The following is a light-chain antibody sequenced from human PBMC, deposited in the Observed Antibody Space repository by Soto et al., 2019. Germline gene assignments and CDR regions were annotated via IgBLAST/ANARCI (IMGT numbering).Light chain of an antibody. J-gene: IGKJ1*01. V-gene: IGKV3-15*01. CDR2: GAS. CDR3: QQYNNWWT. CDR1: QSVSSN. Sequence: EIVMTQSPATLSVSPGERATLSCRASQSVSSNLAWYQQKPGQAPRLVIYGASTRATGFPARFSGSGSGTDFTLTISSLQPEDFAVYYCQQYNNWWTFGQGTKVDIK.